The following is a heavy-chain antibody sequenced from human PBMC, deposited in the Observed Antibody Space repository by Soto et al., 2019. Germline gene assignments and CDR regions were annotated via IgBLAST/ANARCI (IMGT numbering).Heavy chain of an antibody. CDR2: IYHSGST. J-gene: IGHJ6*02. CDR1: GGSIRSGGYS. D-gene: IGHD3-3*01. Sequence: SEPMSLTCAVSGGSIRSGGYSWSWIRKPPGKGLEWIGYIYHSGSTYYNPSLKSRVTISVDRSKNQFSLKLSSVTAADTAVYYCARGGLRFLEWLPDYYYYGMDVWGQGTTVTVSS. CDR3: ARGGLRFLEWLPDYYYYGMDV. V-gene: IGHV4-30-2*01.